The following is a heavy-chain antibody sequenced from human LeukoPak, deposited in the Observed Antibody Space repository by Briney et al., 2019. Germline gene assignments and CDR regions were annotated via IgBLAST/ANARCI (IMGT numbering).Heavy chain of an antibody. CDR2: INHSGST. J-gene: IGHJ4*02. D-gene: IGHD1-20*01. V-gene: IGHV4-34*01. CDR3: ARVTGDSGDYFDY. Sequence: SETLSLTCAVYGGSFSGNYWSWIRQPPGKGLEWIGEINHSGSTNYNPSPKSRVTISVDTSKNQFSLKLSSVTAADTAVYYCARVTGDSGDYFDYWGQGTLVTVSS. CDR1: GGSFSGNY.